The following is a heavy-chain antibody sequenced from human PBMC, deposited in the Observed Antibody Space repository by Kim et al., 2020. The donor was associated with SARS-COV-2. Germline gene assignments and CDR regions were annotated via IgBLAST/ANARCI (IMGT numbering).Heavy chain of an antibody. CDR1: GYSFTSYW. J-gene: IGHJ5*02. D-gene: IGHD6-13*01. CDR3: ARTFDRGGKQLVYNWFDP. Sequence: GESLKISCKGSGYSFTSYWISWVRQMPGKGLEWMGRIDPSDSYTNYSPSFQGHVTISADKSISTAYLQWSSLKASDTAMYYCARTFDRGGKQLVYNWFDPWGQGTLVTVSS. CDR2: IDPSDSYT. V-gene: IGHV5-10-1*01.